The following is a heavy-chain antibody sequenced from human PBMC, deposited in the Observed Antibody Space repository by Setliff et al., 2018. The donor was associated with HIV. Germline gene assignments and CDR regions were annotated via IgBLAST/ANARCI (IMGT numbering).Heavy chain of an antibody. Sequence: GESLRLSCAASGFTFSSYWMHWVRQAPGKGLVWVSRINTDGSSTNYADSVKGRFTISRDNAKNTLYLQMNSLRAEDTAVYYCASESHSGSYPFDYWGQGTLVTVSS. D-gene: IGHD1-26*01. CDR2: INTDGSST. V-gene: IGHV3-74*01. J-gene: IGHJ4*02. CDR3: ASESHSGSYPFDY. CDR1: GFTFSSYW.